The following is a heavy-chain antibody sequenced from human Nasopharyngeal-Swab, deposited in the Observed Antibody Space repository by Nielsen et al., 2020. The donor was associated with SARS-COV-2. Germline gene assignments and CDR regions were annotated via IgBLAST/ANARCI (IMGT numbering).Heavy chain of an antibody. CDR1: GFTFSSYA. J-gene: IGHJ4*02. CDR3: AKPTGPYYDFWSGYYSFDY. Sequence: GSLRLSCPASGFTFSSYAMSWVRQAPGKGLEWVSAISGSGGSTYYADSVKGRFTISRDNSKNTLYLQMNSLRAEDTAIYYCAKPTGPYYDFWSGYYSFDYWGQGTLVTVSS. CDR2: ISGSGGST. V-gene: IGHV3-23*01. D-gene: IGHD3-3*01.